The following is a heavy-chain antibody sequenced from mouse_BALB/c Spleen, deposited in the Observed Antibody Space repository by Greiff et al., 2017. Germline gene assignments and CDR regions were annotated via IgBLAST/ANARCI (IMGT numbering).Heavy chain of an antibody. CDR2: IRLKSNNYAT. J-gene: IGHJ2*01. CDR1: GFTFSNYW. V-gene: IGHV6-6*02. D-gene: IGHD2-10*02. Sequence: EVHLVESGGGLVQPGGSMKLSCVASGFTFSNYWMNWVRQSPEKGLEWVAEIRLKSNNYATHYAESVKGRFTISRDDSKSSVYLQMNNLRAEDTGIYYCTPLYGNLDYWGQGTTLTVSS. CDR3: TPLYGNLDY.